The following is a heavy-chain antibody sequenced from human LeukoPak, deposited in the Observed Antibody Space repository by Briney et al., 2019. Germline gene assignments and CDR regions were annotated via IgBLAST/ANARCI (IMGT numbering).Heavy chain of an antibody. CDR2: INHSGTT. Sequence: PSETLSLTCAVYGETFSGFYWTWIRQTPGKGLEWIGEINHSGTTNYNPSLQSRVSISADTSKNQFSLRVSSVTAADAAVYFCARAREAVAIDYWGQGTLVTVSS. D-gene: IGHD6-19*01. CDR3: ARAREAVAIDY. CDR1: GETFSGFY. V-gene: IGHV4-34*01. J-gene: IGHJ4*02.